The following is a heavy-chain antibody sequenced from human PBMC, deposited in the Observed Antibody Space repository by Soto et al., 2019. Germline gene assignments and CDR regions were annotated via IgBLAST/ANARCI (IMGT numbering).Heavy chain of an antibody. CDR1: GFTFSSYA. D-gene: IGHD6-13*01. Sequence: PGGSLRLSCAASGFTFSSYAMHWVRQAPGKGLEWVAVISYDGSNKYYADSVKGRFTISRDNAKNSLYLQMNRLSAEDTAVYYCARGIAAAGTTYWGQGALVTVSS. CDR2: ISYDGSNK. V-gene: IGHV3-30-3*01. CDR3: ARGIAAAGTTY. J-gene: IGHJ4*02.